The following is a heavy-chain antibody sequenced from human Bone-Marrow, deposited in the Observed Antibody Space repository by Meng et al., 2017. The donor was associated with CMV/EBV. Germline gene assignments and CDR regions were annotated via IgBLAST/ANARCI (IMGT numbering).Heavy chain of an antibody. Sequence: ASVKVSCKASGYTFTSYGISWVRQAPGQGLEWMGWISAYNGNTNYAQKLQGRVTMTTDTSTSTAYMELRRLRSDDTAVYYCARDVALLWFGELLSGFDYWGQGTLVTVSS. J-gene: IGHJ4*02. D-gene: IGHD3-10*01. CDR1: GYTFTSYG. CDR2: ISAYNGNT. V-gene: IGHV1-18*01. CDR3: ARDVALLWFGELLSGFDY.